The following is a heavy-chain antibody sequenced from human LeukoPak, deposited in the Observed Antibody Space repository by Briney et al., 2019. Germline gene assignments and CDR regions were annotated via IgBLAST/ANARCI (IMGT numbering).Heavy chain of an antibody. CDR2: ISTTSSHI. Sequence: PGGSLRLSCAASWFTLSSYSLNWVRPAPGKGLEWGSSISTTSSHIYYADSVKGRFTVSRDYAKNSLFLQMTSLRAEDTAVYYCARVAYGDYYLDYWGQGTLVTVSS. D-gene: IGHD4-17*01. CDR3: ARVAYGDYYLDY. CDR1: WFTLSSYS. J-gene: IGHJ4*02. V-gene: IGHV3-21*01.